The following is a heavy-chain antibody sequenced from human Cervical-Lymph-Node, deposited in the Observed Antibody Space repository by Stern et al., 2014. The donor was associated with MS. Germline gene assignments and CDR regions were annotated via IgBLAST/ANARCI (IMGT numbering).Heavy chain of an antibody. CDR2: ISSSLSYM. CDR3: ARDRAVVTPILSLDY. V-gene: IGHV3-21*01. Sequence: EVQLVESGGGLVKPGGSLRLSCAASGFTFSTYSVNWVRKAPGEGLEWVSSISSSLSYMYYADSVKGRFTISRDNAKNSLYLQMNSLRAEDTAVYYCARDRAVVTPILSLDYWGQGTLVTVSS. CDR1: GFTFSTYS. D-gene: IGHD4-23*01. J-gene: IGHJ4*02.